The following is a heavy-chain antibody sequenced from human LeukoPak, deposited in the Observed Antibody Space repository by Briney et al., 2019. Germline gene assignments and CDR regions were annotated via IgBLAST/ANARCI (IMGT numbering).Heavy chain of an antibody. Sequence: SVKVSCKASGGTFSSYAISWVRQAPGQGLEWMGGIIPIFGTANYAQKFQGRVTITADESTSTAYMELSSLRSEDTAVYYCATQWKQWLVLDYWGQGTLVTVSS. V-gene: IGHV1-69*01. D-gene: IGHD6-19*01. J-gene: IGHJ4*02. CDR3: ATQWKQWLVLDY. CDR2: IIPIFGTA. CDR1: GGTFSSYA.